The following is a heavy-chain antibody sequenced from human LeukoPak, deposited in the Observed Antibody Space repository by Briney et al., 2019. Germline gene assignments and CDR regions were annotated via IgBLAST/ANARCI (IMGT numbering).Heavy chain of an antibody. D-gene: IGHD4-23*01. J-gene: IGHJ4*02. CDR2: IYHSGST. V-gene: IGHV4-30-2*01. CDR1: GGSISSGGYY. Sequence: SETLSLTCTVSGGSISSGGYYWSWIRQPPGKGLEWIGYIYHSGSTYYNPSLKSRVTISVDRSKNQFSLKLSSVTAADTAVYYCARRVYYGGNSPFDYWGQGTLVTVSS. CDR3: ARRVYYGGNSPFDY.